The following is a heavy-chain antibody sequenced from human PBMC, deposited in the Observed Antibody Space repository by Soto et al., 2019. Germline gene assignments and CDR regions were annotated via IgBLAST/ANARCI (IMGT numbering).Heavy chain of an antibody. V-gene: IGHV3-9*01. Sequence: GGSLRLSCAASGFTFDDYAMHWVRQAPGKGLEWVSGISWDSGSIGYADSVKGRFTISRDNAKNSLYLQMNSLRAEDTALYYCAKDIEEDFEITMVPDYWGQGTLVTVSS. J-gene: IGHJ4*02. D-gene: IGHD3-10*01. CDR1: GFTFDDYA. CDR2: ISWDSGSI. CDR3: AKDIEEDFEITMVPDY.